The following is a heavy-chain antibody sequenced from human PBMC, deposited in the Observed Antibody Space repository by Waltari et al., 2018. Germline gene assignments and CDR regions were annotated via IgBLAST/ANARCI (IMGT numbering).Heavy chain of an antibody. CDR3: ATSMVVTHFDY. Sequence: QVQLQESGPGLVKPSETLSLTCAVSGYSISSGYYWGWIRQPPGKGLEWIGSIYHSGSTYYNPSLKSRVTISVDTSKNQFSLKLSSVTAADTAVYYCATSMVVTHFDYWGQGTLVTVSS. D-gene: IGHD2-21*02. CDR2: IYHSGST. V-gene: IGHV4-38-2*01. J-gene: IGHJ4*02. CDR1: GYSISSGYY.